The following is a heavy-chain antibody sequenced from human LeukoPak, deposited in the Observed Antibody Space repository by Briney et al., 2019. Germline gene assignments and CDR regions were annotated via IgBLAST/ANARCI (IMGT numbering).Heavy chain of an antibody. CDR1: GFTFSDYY. CDR2: ISSSGSTI. V-gene: IGHV3-11*01. J-gene: IGHJ4*02. CDR3: ARAWGSYYDILTGSYYFDY. Sequence: PGGSLRLPCAASGFTFSDYYMSWIRQAPGKGLEWVSYISSSGSTIYYADSVKGRFTISRDNAKNSLYLQMNSLRAEDTAVYYCARAWGSYYDILTGSYYFDYWGQGTLVTVSS. D-gene: IGHD3-9*01.